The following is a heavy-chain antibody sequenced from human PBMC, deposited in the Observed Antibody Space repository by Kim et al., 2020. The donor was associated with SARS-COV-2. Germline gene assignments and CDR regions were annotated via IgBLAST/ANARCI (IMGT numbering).Heavy chain of an antibody. Sequence: SQTLSLTCTVSGGSISSYYWSWIRQPAGKGLEWIGRIYTSGSTNYNPSLKSRVTMSVDTSKNQFSLKLSSVTAADTAVYYCARDPVVPAANYYYYGMDVWGQGTTVTVSS. CDR3: ARDPVVPAANYYYYGMDV. J-gene: IGHJ6*02. CDR1: GGSISSYY. V-gene: IGHV4-4*07. CDR2: IYTSGST. D-gene: IGHD2-2*01.